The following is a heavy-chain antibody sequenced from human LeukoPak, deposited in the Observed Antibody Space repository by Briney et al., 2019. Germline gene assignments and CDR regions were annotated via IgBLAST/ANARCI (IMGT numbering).Heavy chain of an antibody. CDR2: INHSGST. J-gene: IGHJ6*02. CDR1: GGSFSGYY. V-gene: IGHV4-34*01. CDR3: ARGITIFGVVIFHYYGMDV. D-gene: IGHD3-3*01. Sequence: SETLSLTCAVYGGSFSGYYWSWIRQPPGKGLEWIGEINHSGSTNYNPSLKSRVIISVDTSKNQFSLKLSSVTAADTAVYYCARGITIFGVVIFHYYGMDVWGQGTTVTVSS.